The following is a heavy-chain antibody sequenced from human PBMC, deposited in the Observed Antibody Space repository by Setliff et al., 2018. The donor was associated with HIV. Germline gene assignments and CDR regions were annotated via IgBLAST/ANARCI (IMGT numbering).Heavy chain of an antibody. CDR1: GDSVNERSYF. V-gene: IGHV4-39*01. D-gene: IGHD3-9*01. J-gene: IGHJ2*01. Sequence: SETLSLTCTVSGDSVNERSYFWGWIRQPPGKGLEWIGTFYYNGDSRYNSSLKTRLTMSLASSRTQLSLRLSSVTAADSGLYFCAAHLAITVIGHWFVSLWGRGTLVTVSS. CDR3: AAHLAITVIGHWFVSL. CDR2: FYYNGDS.